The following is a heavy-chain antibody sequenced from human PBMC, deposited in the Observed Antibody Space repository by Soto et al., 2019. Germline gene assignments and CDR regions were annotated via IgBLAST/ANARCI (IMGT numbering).Heavy chain of an antibody. J-gene: IGHJ6*02. CDR2: IIPIFGTA. Sequence: SVKVSCKASGGTFSSYAISWVRQAPGQGLEWMGGIIPIFGTANYAQKFQGRVTITADKSTSTAYMELSSLRSEDTAVYYCARSPQRVALYSYYYYYGMDVWGQGTTVTVSS. CDR1: GGTFSSYA. CDR3: ARSPQRVALYSYYYYYGMDV. V-gene: IGHV1-69*06. D-gene: IGHD5-12*01.